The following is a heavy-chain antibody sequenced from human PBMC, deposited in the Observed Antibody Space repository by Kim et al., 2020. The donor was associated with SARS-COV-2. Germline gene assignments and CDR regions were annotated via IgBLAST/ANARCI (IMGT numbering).Heavy chain of an antibody. V-gene: IGHV3-23*01. CDR2: ISGSGGTT. D-gene: IGHD6-19*01. J-gene: IGHJ4*02. CDR3: AKILVSDSSNWCHRDY. Sequence: GGSLRLSCATSGLTCNNYGMTWVRQAPGEGLEWVSSISGSGGTTDIADSVKGRFTISRDSSKNSVFLQMNSLRVEDTAVYYCAKILVSDSSNWCHRDYWGGGTEVTVS. CDR1: GLTCNNYG.